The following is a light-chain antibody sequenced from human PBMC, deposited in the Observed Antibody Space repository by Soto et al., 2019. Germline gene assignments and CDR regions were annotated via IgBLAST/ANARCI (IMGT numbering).Light chain of an antibody. CDR3: AGWDESLSGPV. J-gene: IGLJ3*02. CDR1: SSNIGTNV. V-gene: IGLV1-44*01. CDR2: NNN. Sequence: QSVLTQPPSVSGTPGQRVTISCSGSSSNIGTNVVNWYQQFPGTAPKLLIFNNNNRPSGVPDRFSGSKSGSSASLAISGLLSENEADYYCAGWDESLSGPVFGGGTKVTV.